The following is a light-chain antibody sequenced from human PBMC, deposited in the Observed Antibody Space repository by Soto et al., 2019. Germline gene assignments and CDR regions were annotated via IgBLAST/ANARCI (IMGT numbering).Light chain of an antibody. J-gene: IGLJ1*01. CDR1: RSNIGSNS. CDR2: YDS. Sequence: QSVLTQPPSASGTPGQTITISCSGSRSNIGSNSVNWYQQLPGAAPKLLIYYDSQRPSGVPDRFSGSKSGTSASLAISGLQSEDEADYYCQSYDNNLNGYVFGTGTKLTVL. CDR3: QSYDNNLNGYV. V-gene: IGLV1-44*01.